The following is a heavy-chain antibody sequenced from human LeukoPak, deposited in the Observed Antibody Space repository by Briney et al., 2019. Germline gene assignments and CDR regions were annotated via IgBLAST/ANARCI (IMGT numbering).Heavy chain of an antibody. V-gene: IGHV4-4*02. CDR2: IYHSGST. D-gene: IGHD3-10*01. CDR1: GGSVSSSVSY. Sequence: KASETLSLTCTVSGGSVSSSVSYWSWVRQPPGKGLEWIGEIYHSGSTNYNPSLKSRVTISVDKSKNQFSLKLSSVTAADTAVYYCARGLVRGVIITRRGWFDPWGQGTLVTVSS. J-gene: IGHJ5*02. CDR3: ARGLVRGVIITRRGWFDP.